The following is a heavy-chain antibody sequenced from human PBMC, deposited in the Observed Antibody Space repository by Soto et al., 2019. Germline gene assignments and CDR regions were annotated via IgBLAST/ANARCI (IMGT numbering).Heavy chain of an antibody. CDR3: ARDQAAAGTREWGNWFDP. CDR2: IYYSGST. D-gene: IGHD6-13*01. Sequence: SETLSLTCTVSGGSISSYYWSWIRQPPGKGLEWIGYIYYSGSTNYNPSLKSRVTISVDTSKNQFSLKLSSVTAADTAVYYCARDQAAAGTREWGNWFDPWGQGTLVTVSS. CDR1: GGSISSYY. V-gene: IGHV4-59*01. J-gene: IGHJ5*02.